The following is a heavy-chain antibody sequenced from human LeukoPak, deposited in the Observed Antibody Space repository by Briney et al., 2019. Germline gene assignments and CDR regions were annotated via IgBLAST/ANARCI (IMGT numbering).Heavy chain of an antibody. CDR3: AKSLIERNYFDY. CDR1: GFTFSSHA. Sequence: GGSLRLSCAASGFTFSSHAMNWVRQAPGKGPEWVSTAGGSGYSTYSADSVKGRFTVSRDNSKNTLSLEMNSLRAEDTAVYYCAKSLIERNYFDYWGQGTLVTVSS. D-gene: IGHD2-8*01. CDR2: AGGSGYST. J-gene: IGHJ4*02. V-gene: IGHV3-23*01.